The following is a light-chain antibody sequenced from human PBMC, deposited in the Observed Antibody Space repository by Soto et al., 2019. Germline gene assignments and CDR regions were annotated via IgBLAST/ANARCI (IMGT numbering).Light chain of an antibody. Sequence: QSALTQPASLSGSPGQSITISCTGTSSDIGAYDYVSWFQQHPGKAPKLMISEVNNRPSGVSNRFSGSKSGNTAYLTISGLQVEDEADYYCSSYTTNTRWVFGGGTKLTVL. CDR3: SSYTTNTRWV. V-gene: IGLV2-14*01. CDR1: SSDIGAYDY. J-gene: IGLJ3*02. CDR2: EVN.